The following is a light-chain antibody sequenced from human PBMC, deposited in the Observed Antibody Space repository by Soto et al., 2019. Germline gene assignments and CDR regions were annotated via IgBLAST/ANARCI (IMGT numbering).Light chain of an antibody. J-gene: IGLJ3*02. CDR3: SLYTSSSTWV. Sequence: QSALTQPPSVSGSPGQSVTISCTVTSSDVGDYEHVSWYQQAPGTAPKLIIFDVTNRPSGVPDRFSGSKSGNTPSLTMFGLQAEDEADYYCSLYTSSSTWVFGGRTKLTVL. CDR2: DVT. CDR1: SSDVGDYEH. V-gene: IGLV2-18*01.